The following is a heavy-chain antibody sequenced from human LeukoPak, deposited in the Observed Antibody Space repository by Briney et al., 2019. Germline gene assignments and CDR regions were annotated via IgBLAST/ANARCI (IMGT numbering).Heavy chain of an antibody. Sequence: EASVKVSCKASGYTFTSYYMHWVRQAPGQGLEWMGIINPSGGSTSYAQKFQGRVTMTRDMSTSTVYMELSSLRSEDTAVYYCAKSRPVGATTQGLYYYYYYMDVWGKGTTVTVSS. V-gene: IGHV1-46*01. CDR1: GYTFTSYY. D-gene: IGHD1-26*01. J-gene: IGHJ6*03. CDR3: AKSRPVGATTQGLYYYYYYMDV. CDR2: INPSGGST.